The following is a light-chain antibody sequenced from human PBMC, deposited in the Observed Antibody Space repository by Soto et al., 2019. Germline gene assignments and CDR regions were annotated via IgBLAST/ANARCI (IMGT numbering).Light chain of an antibody. CDR1: QGVRND. CDR3: LQDYNYPPT. CDR2: AAS. V-gene: IGKV1-6*01. J-gene: IGKJ1*01. Sequence: AIQMTQSPSSLSASVGDRVTITCRASQGVRNDLGWYQQKPGKAPKLLIYAASSLHSGVPSRFSGSGSGTDFTLTISRLQPEDFATYYCLQDYNYPPTFGQGTKVEIK.